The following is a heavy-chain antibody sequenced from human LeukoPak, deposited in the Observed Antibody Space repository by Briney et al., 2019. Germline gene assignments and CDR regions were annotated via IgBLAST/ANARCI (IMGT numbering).Heavy chain of an antibody. CDR2: INPNSGDT. Sequence: GASVKVSCKSSGYSFTGYYMHWVRQAPGPGLEWMAWINPNSGDTTYAHKFQGRVTMTRDTSISTAYMELSRLRSDVTAVYYCARGEIVGARSHDYFDYWGQGTLVTVSS. V-gene: IGHV1-2*02. J-gene: IGHJ4*02. CDR3: ARGEIVGARSHDYFDY. D-gene: IGHD1-26*01. CDR1: GYSFTGYY.